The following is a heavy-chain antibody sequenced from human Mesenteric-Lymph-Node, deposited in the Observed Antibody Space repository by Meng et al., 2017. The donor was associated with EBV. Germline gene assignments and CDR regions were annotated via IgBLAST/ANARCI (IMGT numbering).Heavy chain of an antibody. Sequence: QVQLQESGRGLVKPSETLSLTCSVSGGSISGYYWSWIRQPPGKGLEWIGDIYHDGSTSYNPSLRSRVSIAVDTSKDQFSLKLSSVTAADTAVYYCARESGQHLLWGQGNLVTVSS. CDR1: GGSISGYY. D-gene: IGHD6-13*01. V-gene: IGHV4-59*01. CDR3: ARESGQHLL. J-gene: IGHJ4*02. CDR2: IYHDGST.